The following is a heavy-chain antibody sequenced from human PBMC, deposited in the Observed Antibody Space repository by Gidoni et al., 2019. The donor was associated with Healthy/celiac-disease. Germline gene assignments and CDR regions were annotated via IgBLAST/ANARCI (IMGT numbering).Heavy chain of an antibody. CDR3: AKFTYYDSSGYYYFDY. CDR1: GFTFSSYA. Sequence: EVQLLESGGGLVQPGGSLRLSCAASGFTFSSYAMSWVRQAPGKGLEWVSAISGSGGSTYYADSVKGRFTISRDNSKNTLYLQMNSLRAEDTAVYYCAKFTYYDSSGYYYFDYWGQGTLVTVSS. D-gene: IGHD3-22*01. V-gene: IGHV3-23*01. J-gene: IGHJ4*02. CDR2: ISGSGGST.